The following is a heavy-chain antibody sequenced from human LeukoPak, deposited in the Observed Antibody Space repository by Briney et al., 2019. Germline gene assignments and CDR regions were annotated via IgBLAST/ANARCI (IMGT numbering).Heavy chain of an antibody. Sequence: SETLSLTCTVSGGSISSYYWSWIRQPPGKGLEWIGYIYYSGITNYNPSLKSRVTMSVDTSKNQFSLKLNSVTAADTAFYYCARVRSGSYYFDYWGQGTLVTVSS. J-gene: IGHJ4*02. D-gene: IGHD1-26*01. CDR2: IYYSGIT. CDR3: ARVRSGSYYFDY. CDR1: GGSISSYY. V-gene: IGHV4-59*12.